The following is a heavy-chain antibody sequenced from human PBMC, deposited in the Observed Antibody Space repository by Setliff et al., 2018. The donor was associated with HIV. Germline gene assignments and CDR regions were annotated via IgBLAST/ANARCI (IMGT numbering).Heavy chain of an antibody. CDR1: GGSISSSVYY. Sequence: SETLSLTCTVSGGSISSSVYYWGWIRQPPGKGLEWIGNVYYSGSTYYNPSLKSRITISVDTSKIQFSLKLSSVTAADTAVYYCARHYQHSWVGVDYYFMDVWGKGTTVTVSS. CDR3: ARHYQHSWVGVDYYFMDV. D-gene: IGHD1-26*01. CDR2: VYYSGST. J-gene: IGHJ6*03. V-gene: IGHV4-39*01.